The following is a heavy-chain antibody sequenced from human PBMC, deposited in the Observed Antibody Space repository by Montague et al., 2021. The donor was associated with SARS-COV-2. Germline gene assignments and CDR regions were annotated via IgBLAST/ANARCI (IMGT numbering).Heavy chain of an antibody. D-gene: IGHD1-1*01. J-gene: IGHJ2*01. CDR1: GFSLDTSGEA. CDR2: IYWYDEG. V-gene: IGHV2-5*01. CDR3: GHCLQRASPNWYFDF. Sequence: PALVKPTQTLTLTCTFPGFSLDTSGEAVGWIRQPPGKALEWLAVIYWYDEGRYSPSLKSRLTIRTGTSKNQVVLTMTNMDPVDTATYFCGHCLQRASPNWYFDFWGRGTLVTVSS.